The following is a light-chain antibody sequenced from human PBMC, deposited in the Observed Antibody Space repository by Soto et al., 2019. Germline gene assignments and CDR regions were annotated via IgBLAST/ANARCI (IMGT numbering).Light chain of an antibody. V-gene: IGKV3-20*01. J-gene: IGKJ4*01. CDR1: QSVSSSY. CDR2: GAS. CDR3: QQYGSTPPIFT. Sequence: EIVLTQSPGTLSLSPGDRATLSCRASQSVSSSYLAWYQQKPGQAPRLLIYGASSRAAGIRDRFIGSGTGTDFPLTIGRLELEEFAVYYCQQYGSTPPIFTFGCGTKVEIK.